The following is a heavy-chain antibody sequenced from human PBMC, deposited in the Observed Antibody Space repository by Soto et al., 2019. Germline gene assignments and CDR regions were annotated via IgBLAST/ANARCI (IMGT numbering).Heavy chain of an antibody. V-gene: IGHV3-30-3*01. Sequence: QVQLVESGGGVVQPGRSLRLSCAASGFTFSNYAMHWVRQAPGKGLEWVAVISYDGSNKYYADSVKGRFTISRDNSKNTLFLQMNSLRAEDTAVYYCAREPAYYYDSSGYSVPFGYWGLGTLVTVSS. CDR3: AREPAYYYDSSGYSVPFGY. CDR2: ISYDGSNK. CDR1: GFTFSNYA. J-gene: IGHJ4*02. D-gene: IGHD3-22*01.